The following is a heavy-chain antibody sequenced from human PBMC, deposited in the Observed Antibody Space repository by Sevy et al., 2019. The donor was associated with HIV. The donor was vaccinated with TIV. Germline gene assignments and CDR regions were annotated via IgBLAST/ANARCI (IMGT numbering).Heavy chain of an antibody. V-gene: IGHV4-39*01. CDR3: ARHYRWSQTAYYYYYLDV. J-gene: IGHJ6*03. CDR2: IFYSGNT. Sequence: SETLSLTCIVSGGSIASSSYSWGWIRQPPGKGLEWIGNIFYSGNTYYNPSLKSRVTISVDTSKNQSSLKLSSVTAADTAVYYCARHYRWSQTAYYYYYLDVWGKGTTVTVSS. CDR1: GGSIASSSYS. D-gene: IGHD3-16*02.